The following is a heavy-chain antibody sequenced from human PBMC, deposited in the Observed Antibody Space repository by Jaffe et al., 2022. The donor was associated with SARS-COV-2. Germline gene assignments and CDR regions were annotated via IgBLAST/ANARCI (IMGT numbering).Heavy chain of an antibody. Sequence: QVQLVESGGGVVQPGRSLRLSCAASGFTFSSYAMHWVRQAPGKGLEWVAVISYDGSNKYYADSVKGRFTISRDNSKNTLYLQMNSLRAEDTAVYYCARELPGDYVWGTVFDYWGQGTLVTVSS. CDR2: ISYDGSNK. J-gene: IGHJ4*02. CDR3: ARELPGDYVWGTVFDY. CDR1: GFTFSSYA. V-gene: IGHV3-30-3*01. D-gene: IGHD3-16*01.